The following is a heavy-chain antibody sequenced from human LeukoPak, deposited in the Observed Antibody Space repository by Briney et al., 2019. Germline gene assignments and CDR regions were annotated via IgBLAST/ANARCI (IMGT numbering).Heavy chain of an antibody. CDR1: GYTFTGYY. CDR3: ARVSVVVGANDGAFDI. D-gene: IGHD2-15*01. V-gene: IGHV1-2*02. CDR2: ISPNSGGT. Sequence: ASVKVSCKASGYTFTGYYMHWVRQAPGQGLEWMGWISPNSGGTNYAQKFQGRVTMTRDTSISTAYMELSRLRSDDTAVYYCARVSVVVGANDGAFDIWGQGTMVTVSS. J-gene: IGHJ3*02.